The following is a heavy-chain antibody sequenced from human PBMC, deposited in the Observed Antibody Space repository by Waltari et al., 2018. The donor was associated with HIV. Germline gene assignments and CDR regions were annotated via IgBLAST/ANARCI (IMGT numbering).Heavy chain of an antibody. J-gene: IGHJ6*02. Sequence: EVQLVESGGGLVKPGGSLRLPCAGSGFPFSSYGLTWVRQAPGKGLEWVAYISSSSGHMKYADSVKGRFTISRDNAKNSLYLQINSLRAEDTAVYYCASRSSGRVAYGLDVWGQGTTVIVSS. D-gene: IGHD6-19*01. CDR2: ISSSSGHM. CDR3: ASRSSGRVAYGLDV. CDR1: GFPFSSYG. V-gene: IGHV3-21*01.